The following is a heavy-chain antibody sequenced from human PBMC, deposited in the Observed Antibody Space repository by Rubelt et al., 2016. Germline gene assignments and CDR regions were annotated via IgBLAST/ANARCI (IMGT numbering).Heavy chain of an antibody. CDR3: ARDKEWLATRGFQNWFDP. J-gene: IGHJ5*02. D-gene: IGHD6-19*01. V-gene: IGHV1-18*01. CDR1: GYTFTSYG. Sequence: QVQLVQSGAEVKKPGASVKVSCKASGYTFTSYGISWVRQAPGQGLEWMGWVSAYNGNTNYAQKLQGRVTMTTYTSTSTAYMELRSLRSDDTAVYYCARDKEWLATRGFQNWFDPWGQGTLVTVSS. CDR2: VSAYNGNT.